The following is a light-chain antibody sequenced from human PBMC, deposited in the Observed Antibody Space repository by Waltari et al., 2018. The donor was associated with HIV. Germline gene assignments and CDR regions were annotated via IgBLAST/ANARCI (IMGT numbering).Light chain of an antibody. Sequence: SYVLTQPPSVSVAPGETASITCSGDKLGDKYACWYQQKPGQSPVLVIDQDSKRPSGIPERFSGSNSGNTATLTISGTQAMDEADYYCQAWDSSTVVVGGGTKLTVL. V-gene: IGLV3-1*01. CDR2: QDS. CDR1: KLGDKY. J-gene: IGLJ2*01. CDR3: QAWDSSTVV.